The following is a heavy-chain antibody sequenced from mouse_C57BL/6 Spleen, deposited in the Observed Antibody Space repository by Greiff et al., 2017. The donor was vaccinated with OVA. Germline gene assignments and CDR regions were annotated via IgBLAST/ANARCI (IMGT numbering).Heavy chain of an antibody. Sequence: QVHVKQPGAELVKPGASVKLSCKASGYTFTSYWMHWVKQRPGQGLEWIGMIHPNSGSTNYNEKFKSKATLHVDKSSSTAYMQISSLTSEDSAVYYCACDGYYSYYDYWGQGTTLTVSS. CDR3: ACDGYYSYYDY. CDR1: GYTFTSYW. D-gene: IGHD2-3*01. J-gene: IGHJ2*01. CDR2: IHPNSGST. V-gene: IGHV1-64*01.